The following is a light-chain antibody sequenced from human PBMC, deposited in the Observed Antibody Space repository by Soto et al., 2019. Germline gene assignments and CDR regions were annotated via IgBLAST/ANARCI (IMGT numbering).Light chain of an antibody. CDR2: DVS. CDR3: CSYAGGYTFGV. CDR1: SSDVGGYNY. V-gene: IGLV2-11*01. J-gene: IGLJ2*01. Sequence: QSALTQPRSVSGSPGQSVTISCTGTSSDVGGYNYVSWYQQHPGKAPKLMIYDVSKRPSGVPDRFSGSKSGNTASLTISGLQAEDEADYYCCSYAGGYTFGVFGGGTKLTVL.